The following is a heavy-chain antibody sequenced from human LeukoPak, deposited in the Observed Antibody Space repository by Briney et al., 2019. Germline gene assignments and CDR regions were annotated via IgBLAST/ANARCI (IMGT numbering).Heavy chain of an antibody. D-gene: IGHD3-10*01. CDR2: IKSKGDGETT. CDR1: GFTFTNAW. V-gene: IGHV3-15*01. J-gene: IGHJ4*02. Sequence: GGSLRLSCTASGFTFTNAWMNWVRQAPGKGLEWVGRIKSKGDGETTDYAAPVKGRFTMSRDDSKATLYLQMNSLKAEDTAVYYCTTDLGLTMIRGVIVYWGQGALVTVSS. CDR3: TTDLGLTMIRGVIVY.